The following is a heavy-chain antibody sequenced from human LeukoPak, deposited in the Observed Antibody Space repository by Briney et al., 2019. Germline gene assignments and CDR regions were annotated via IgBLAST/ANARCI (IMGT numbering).Heavy chain of an antibody. J-gene: IGHJ4*02. CDR2: ISYDGSNK. CDR3: ASISGTDY. D-gene: IGHD5-12*01. CDR1: GGTFSSYA. Sequence: SCKASGGTFSSYAMHWVRQAPGKGLEWVAVISYDGSNKYYADSVKGRFTISRDNSKNTLYLQMNSLRAEDTAVYYCASISGTDYWGQGTLVTVSS. V-gene: IGHV3-30-3*01.